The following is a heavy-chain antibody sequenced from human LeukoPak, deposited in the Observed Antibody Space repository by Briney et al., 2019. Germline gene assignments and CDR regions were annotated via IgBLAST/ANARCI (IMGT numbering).Heavy chain of an antibody. J-gene: IGHJ5*02. V-gene: IGHV3-11*01. CDR1: GFTFSDYY. CDR2: ISSSGSTI. CDR3: ARDPGCSSTSCSAWFDP. Sequence: PGGSLRLSCAVSGFTFSDYYMSWIRQAPGKGLEWVSYISSSGSTIYYADSEKGRFTISRDNAKNSLYLQMNSLRAEDTAVYYCARDPGCSSTSCSAWFDPWGQGTLVTVSS. D-gene: IGHD2-2*01.